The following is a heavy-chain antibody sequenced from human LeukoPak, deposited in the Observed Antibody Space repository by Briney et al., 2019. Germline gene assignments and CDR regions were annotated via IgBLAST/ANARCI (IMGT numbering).Heavy chain of an antibody. CDR1: GGSVSSVSYY. D-gene: IGHD3-10*01. J-gene: IGHJ1*01. CDR3: ARGYYYGSGSYSRLYLTQYFQH. V-gene: IGHV4-61*01. Sequence: SETLSLTCTVSGGSVSSVSYYWSWIRQPPGKGLEWIGYIYYSGSTNYNPSLKSRVTISVDTSKNQFSLKLSSVTAADTAVYYCARGYYYGSGSYSRLYLTQYFQHWGQGTLVTVSS. CDR2: IYYSGST.